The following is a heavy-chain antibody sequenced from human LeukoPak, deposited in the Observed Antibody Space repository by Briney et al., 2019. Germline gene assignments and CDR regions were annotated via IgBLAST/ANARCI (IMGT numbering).Heavy chain of an antibody. D-gene: IGHD6-19*01. V-gene: IGHV4-59*04. CDR3: VKSGGYGLIDY. CDR1: GGSIRNYY. CDR2: IYYTGST. Sequence: SETLSLTCTVSGGSIRNYYWSWIRQPPGKGLEWIGYIYYTGSTYYNASLQSRVTISIDMSKNQFSLRLSSVTAADTAMYYCVKSGGYGLIDYWGQGTLVTVSS. J-gene: IGHJ4*02.